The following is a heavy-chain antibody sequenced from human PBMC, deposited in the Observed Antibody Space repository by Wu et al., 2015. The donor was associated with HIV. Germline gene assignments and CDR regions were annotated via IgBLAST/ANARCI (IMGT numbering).Heavy chain of an antibody. CDR2: IRPDSGAT. J-gene: IGHJ6*03. D-gene: IGHD2-21*01. CDR3: ARDLGDDFAVRGFYWYMDV. CDR1: GYSFTAHY. V-gene: IGHV1-2*02. Sequence: QVVLVQSGAEVKKPGASVRVSCQTSGYSFTAHYIHWVRQAPGQGLEWMGWIRPDSGATHFAERFEDRVTMTRDASISTAYMELRRLRSDDTAVYFCARDLGDDFAVRGFYWYMDVWGRGTAITVSS.